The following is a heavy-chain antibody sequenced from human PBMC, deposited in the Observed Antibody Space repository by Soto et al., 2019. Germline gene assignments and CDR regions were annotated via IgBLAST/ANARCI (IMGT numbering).Heavy chain of an antibody. Sequence: PGVSLRLSCAASGFTFSNYVMQWVRQAPGKGLEWVAVISYDGSSKFYADSEGRFTISRDNSKNTLYLQMNSLRAEDTAVYYCTNGRRQQPPLDWGQGTLVTVSS. D-gene: IGHD6-13*01. CDR2: ISYDGSSK. CDR3: TNGRRQQPPLD. V-gene: IGHV3-30*18. CDR1: GFTFSNYV. J-gene: IGHJ4*02.